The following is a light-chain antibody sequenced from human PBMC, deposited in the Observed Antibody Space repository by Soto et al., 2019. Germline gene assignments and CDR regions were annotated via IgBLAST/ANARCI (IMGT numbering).Light chain of an antibody. Sequence: DIRLTQSPFSLSASVEDRVTISCRESQDISTYLMWYQQKPGTAPNLLIYAASSLQNGVPSRFSGSGSGTAFTLTISGLQPEDFATYYCQQSSMTPRSFGQGTKVEIK. J-gene: IGKJ1*01. CDR1: QDISTY. CDR2: AAS. V-gene: IGKV1-39*01. CDR3: QQSSMTPRS.